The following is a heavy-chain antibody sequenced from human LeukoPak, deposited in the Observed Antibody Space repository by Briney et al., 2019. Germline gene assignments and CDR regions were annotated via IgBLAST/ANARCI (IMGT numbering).Heavy chain of an antibody. CDR2: FDPEDGET. D-gene: IGHD3-9*01. Sequence: ASVKVSCKVSGYTLTELSMHWVRQAPGKGLEWMGGFDPEDGETIYAQKFQGRVTMTEDTSTDTAYMELSSLRSEDTAVYYCATDPLYYDILTGYYKPSDWGQGTLVTVSS. CDR3: ATDPLYYDILTGYYKPSD. J-gene: IGHJ4*02. CDR1: GYTLTELS. V-gene: IGHV1-24*01.